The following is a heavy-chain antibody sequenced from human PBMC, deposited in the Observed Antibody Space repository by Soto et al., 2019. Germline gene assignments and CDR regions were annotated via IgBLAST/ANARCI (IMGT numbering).Heavy chain of an antibody. CDR1: GLTFCRYG. Sequence: GGTIRLSCAVSGLTFCRYGMHWLCQATRKGLAWVAVIWYDGSNKYYADPVKGRFTISRDNSANTLFLQVNSLRREDTAMYYCARDPSPYTSGWYGIDFWGHGTLVTVSS. V-gene: IGHV3-33*02. J-gene: IGHJ4*01. D-gene: IGHD6-19*01. CDR3: ARDPSPYTSGWYGIDF. CDR2: IWYDGSNK.